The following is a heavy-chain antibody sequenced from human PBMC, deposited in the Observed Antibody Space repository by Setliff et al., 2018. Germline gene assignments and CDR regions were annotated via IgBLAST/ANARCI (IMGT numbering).Heavy chain of an antibody. CDR2: IHHSGST. Sequence: SETLSLTCAVYGGSFSSYYWNWIRQPPGKGLEWIGEIHHSGSTKYNPSLKSRVTISVDTSKNQFSLKLSSVTAADTAVYFCARFLDPRDGYQNSPGFDFWGQGALVTVSS. CDR1: GGSFSSYY. V-gene: IGHV4-34*01. CDR3: ARFLDPRDGYQNSPGFDF. D-gene: IGHD2-21*01. J-gene: IGHJ4*02.